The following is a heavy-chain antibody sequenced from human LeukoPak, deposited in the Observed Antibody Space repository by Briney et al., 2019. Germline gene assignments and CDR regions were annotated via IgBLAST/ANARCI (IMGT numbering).Heavy chain of an antibody. V-gene: IGHV3-43*01. D-gene: IGHD5-24*01. J-gene: IGHJ3*02. CDR2: ISWDGGST. Sequence: GGSLRLSCAASGFTFDDYTMHWVRQAPGKGLEWVSLISWDGGSTYYADSVKGRFTISRDNAKNSLYLQMNSLRAEDTAVYYCARDHKGGDGADAFDIWGHGTMVTVSS. CDR3: ARDHKGGDGADAFDI. CDR1: GFTFDDYT.